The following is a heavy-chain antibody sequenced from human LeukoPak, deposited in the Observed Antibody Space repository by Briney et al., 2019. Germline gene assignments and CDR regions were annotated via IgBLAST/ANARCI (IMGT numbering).Heavy chain of an antibody. J-gene: IGHJ4*02. CDR2: INPNSGAT. V-gene: IGHV1-2*02. Sequence: ASVKVSCKASGYTFTGYYIHWVRQAPGQGIEWMVWINPNSGATNSVQKFQGRVTMTRDTSISTAYMELNGLRSDDTAVYYCARSGVTTIPNFDYWGQGTLVTVSS. D-gene: IGHD5-12*01. CDR1: GYTFTGYY. CDR3: ARSGVTTIPNFDY.